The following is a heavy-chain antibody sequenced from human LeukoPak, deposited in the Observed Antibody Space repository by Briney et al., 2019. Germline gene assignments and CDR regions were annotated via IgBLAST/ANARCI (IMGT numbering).Heavy chain of an antibody. D-gene: IGHD3/OR15-3a*01. CDR3: ASEGRGSLGLEY. V-gene: IGHV3-7*04. CDR2: IKQDGSEK. Sequence: PGGSLRLSCAASGFTFSNYWMSWVRQAPGKGLEWVANIKQDGSEKYHVESVKGRFTISRDNAKNSLYLQMNSLRAEDTAVYYCASEGRGSLGLEYWGQGTLVTVSS. J-gene: IGHJ4*02. CDR1: GFTFSNYW.